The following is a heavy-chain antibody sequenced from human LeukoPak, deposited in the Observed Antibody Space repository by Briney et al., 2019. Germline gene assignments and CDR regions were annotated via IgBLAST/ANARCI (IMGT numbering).Heavy chain of an antibody. CDR3: ARDQGYCTNGVCYTRFDY. CDR1: GFTFSSYG. V-gene: IGHV3-33*01. Sequence: GGSLRLSCAASGFTFSSYGMHWVRQAPGKGLEWVAVIWYDGSNKYYADPVKGRYTISRDNSKNTLYLQMNSLRAEDTAVYYCARDQGYCTNGVCYTRFDYWGQGTLVTVSS. J-gene: IGHJ4*02. CDR2: IWYDGSNK. D-gene: IGHD2-8*01.